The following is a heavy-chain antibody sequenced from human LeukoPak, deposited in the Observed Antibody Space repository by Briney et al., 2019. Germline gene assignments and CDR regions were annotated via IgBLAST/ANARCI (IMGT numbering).Heavy chain of an antibody. CDR2: ISHDRSNN. J-gene: IGHJ4*02. CDR1: GFTFSSYA. CDR3: ARDLSGSYMADY. D-gene: IGHD3-10*01. V-gene: IGHV3-30-3*01. Sequence: PGGSPRLSCVVSGFTFSSYAMHWARQAPGKGLEWVAVISHDRSNNCHADSVKGRFTISRDNSKNTLYLQMNSLRVEDTAVYYCARDLSGSYMADYWGQGTLVTVSS.